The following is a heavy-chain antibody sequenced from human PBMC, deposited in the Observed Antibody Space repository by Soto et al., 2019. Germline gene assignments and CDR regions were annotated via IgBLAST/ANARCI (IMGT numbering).Heavy chain of an antibody. V-gene: IGHV3-74*01. CDR3: ARELGGGILPIDL. D-gene: IGHD2-15*01. CDR1: GFTLSTYW. CDR2: INGDGSST. J-gene: IGHJ2*01. Sequence: EVRLLESGGGLVQPGGSLRLSCAASGFTLSTYWMHWVRQGPGKGLLWVSRINGDGSSTAYADSVKGRFTISRDNAKNTVSLQMNSLIAEDTAVYYCARELGGGILPIDLWGQGTLVTVSS.